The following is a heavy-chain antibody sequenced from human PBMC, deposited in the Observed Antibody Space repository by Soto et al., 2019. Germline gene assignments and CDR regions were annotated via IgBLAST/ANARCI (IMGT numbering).Heavy chain of an antibody. Sequence: GGSLRLSCAASGFTFSSYAMSWVRQAPGKGLEWVSAISGSGASTYYADSVKGRFTISRDNSKNMLYLQMNSLRAEDTAIYYCAQSGILRFFEWETDYYYGMDVWGQGTTVTVSS. CDR3: AQSGILRFFEWETDYYYGMDV. V-gene: IGHV3-23*01. J-gene: IGHJ6*02. CDR1: GFTFSSYA. CDR2: ISGSGAST. D-gene: IGHD3-3*01.